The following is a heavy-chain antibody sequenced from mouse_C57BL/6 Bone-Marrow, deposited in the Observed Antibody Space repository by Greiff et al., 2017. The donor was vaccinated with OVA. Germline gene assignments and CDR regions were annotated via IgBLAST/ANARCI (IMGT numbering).Heavy chain of an antibody. D-gene: IGHD2-2*01. CDR2: INSDGGST. J-gene: IGHJ4*01. Sequence: EVKLQESGGGLVQPGESLKLSCESNEYEFPSHDMSWVRKTPEKRLELVAAINSDGGSTYYPDTMERRFIISRDNAKKTLYLQMSRRRSEDTDLYYCARGIYYGYDGRGDYWGQGTSVTVSS. CDR1: EYEFPSHD. V-gene: IGHV5-2*01. CDR3: ARGIYYGYDGRGDY.